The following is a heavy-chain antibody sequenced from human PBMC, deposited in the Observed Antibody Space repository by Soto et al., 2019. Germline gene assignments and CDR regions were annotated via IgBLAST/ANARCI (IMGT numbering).Heavy chain of an antibody. CDR2: IIPIFGTA. CDR3: ARDRRVDYYDSSGRFDY. CDR1: GYTFTSYY. V-gene: IGHV1-69*06. Sequence: ASVKVSCKASGYTFTSYYMHWVRQAPGQGLEWMGGIIPIFGTANYAQKFQGRVTITADKSTSTAYMELSSLRSEDTAVYYCARDRRVDYYDSSGRFDYWGQGTLVTVSS. J-gene: IGHJ4*02. D-gene: IGHD3-22*01.